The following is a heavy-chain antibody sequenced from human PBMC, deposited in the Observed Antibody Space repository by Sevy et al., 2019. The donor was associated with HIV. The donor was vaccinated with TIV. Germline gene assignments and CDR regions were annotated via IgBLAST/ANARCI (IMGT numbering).Heavy chain of an antibody. D-gene: IGHD6-19*01. V-gene: IGHV6-1*01. CDR3: ARSSSALDGANNFWFDP. CDR2: TYYRSKWYN. Sequence: QSQTLSLTCAISGDSVSSKGVAWNWVRQCPSRGLELLGRTYYRSKWYNNYALSMKGRIYIDGDTSRNQFSLQLNSVIPEDTAVYYCARSSSALDGANNFWFDPWGQGTLVTVSS. CDR1: GDSVSSKGVA. J-gene: IGHJ5*02.